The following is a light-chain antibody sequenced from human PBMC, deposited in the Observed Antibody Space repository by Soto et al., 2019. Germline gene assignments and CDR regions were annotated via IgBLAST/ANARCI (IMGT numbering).Light chain of an antibody. V-gene: IGKV1-39*01. CDR1: QSISSY. Sequence: DIQMTQSPSSLCATVGDRVTITCRASQSISSYLNWYQQKPGKAPKLLIYAASSLQSGVPSRFSGSGSGTDFTLTISSLQPDDFATYYCQQSYSTPRTFGQGTKVEIK. J-gene: IGKJ1*01. CDR2: AAS. CDR3: QQSYSTPRT.